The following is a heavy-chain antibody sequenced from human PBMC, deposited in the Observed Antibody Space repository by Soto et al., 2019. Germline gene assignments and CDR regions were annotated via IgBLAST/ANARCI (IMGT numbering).Heavy chain of an antibody. CDR2: ISWDGGST. V-gene: IGHV3-43D*03. CDR1: GFTFDDYA. D-gene: IGHD2-2*01. Sequence: GGSLRLSCPASGFTFDDYAMHWVRQPPGKGLEWFSLISWDGGSTYYADSVKGRFTISRDNSKNSLYLQMNSLRAEDTALYYCAKDFDRYCSSTSCYSRYYYGMDVWGQGTTVTVSS. J-gene: IGHJ6*02. CDR3: AKDFDRYCSSTSCYSRYYYGMDV.